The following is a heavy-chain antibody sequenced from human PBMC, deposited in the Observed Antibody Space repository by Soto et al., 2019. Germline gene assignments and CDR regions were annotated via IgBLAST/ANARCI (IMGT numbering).Heavy chain of an antibody. D-gene: IGHD2-8*01. Sequence: GGSLRLSCAASGFTFSSHAMTGVRQSPGKGLEWVSAISGSGDSTYYADSVKGRFTISRDQSKNTLYLQMHSLRAEDTAVYCCAKARDNGADRYDCDDLGQGTLVTVSS. J-gene: IGHJ4*02. V-gene: IGHV3-23*01. CDR3: AKARDNGADRYDCDD. CDR2: ISGSGDST. CDR1: GFTFSSHA.